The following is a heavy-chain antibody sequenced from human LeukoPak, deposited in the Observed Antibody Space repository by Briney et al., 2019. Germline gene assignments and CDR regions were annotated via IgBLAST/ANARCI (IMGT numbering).Heavy chain of an antibody. CDR3: AVTLFDIPQYYGMDV. CDR2: IYTSGST. Sequence: PSQTLSLTCTVSGGSISSGSYYWSWIRQPAGKGLEWIGRIYTSGSTNYNPSLKSRVTISVDTSKNQFSLKLSSVTAADTAVYYCAVTLFDIPQYYGMDVWGQGTTVTVPS. CDR1: GGSISSGSYY. D-gene: IGHD3-9*01. V-gene: IGHV4-61*02. J-gene: IGHJ6*02.